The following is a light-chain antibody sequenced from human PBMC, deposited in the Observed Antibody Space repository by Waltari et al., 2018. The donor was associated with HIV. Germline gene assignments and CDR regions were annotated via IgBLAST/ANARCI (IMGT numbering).Light chain of an antibody. CDR3: SAGDASLGAWM. Sequence: QSVLTQPPSASGTPGQRIIISCSGSTSNIGTNNVNWYQQLPGTTPRLLMHSNIPRPSGVPDRFSGARSGTSASLAISGLQSEDEADYYCSAGDASLGAWMFGGGTKLTVL. CDR2: SNI. J-gene: IGLJ3*02. V-gene: IGLV1-44*01. CDR1: TSNIGTNN.